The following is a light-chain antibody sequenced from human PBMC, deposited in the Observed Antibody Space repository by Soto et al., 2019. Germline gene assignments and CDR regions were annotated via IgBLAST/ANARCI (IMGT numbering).Light chain of an antibody. CDR1: QSVSSNY. Sequence: EIVLTQSPGTLSLSPGERATLSCRASQSVSSNYLAWYQQKPGQAPRPLIYGASSRATGIPDRFSGSGAGTDFPLTISRLEPEDFAVYYCHQYGSSPWTFGHGTMVEIK. CDR2: GAS. V-gene: IGKV3-20*01. J-gene: IGKJ1*01. CDR3: HQYGSSPWT.